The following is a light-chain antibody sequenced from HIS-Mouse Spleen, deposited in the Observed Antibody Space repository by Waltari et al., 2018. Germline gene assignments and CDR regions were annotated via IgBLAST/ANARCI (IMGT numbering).Light chain of an antibody. CDR2: GAS. Sequence: EIVLTQSPGTLSLSPGERATLSCRASQSVSSSYLAWYQQKPGQAPRLLIYGASSRATGIPDRCSGSGSGTDFTLTISRLEPEDFAVYYCQQYGSSPPGTFGQGTKVEIK. V-gene: IGKV3-20*01. CDR1: QSVSSSY. J-gene: IGKJ1*01. CDR3: QQYGSSPPGT.